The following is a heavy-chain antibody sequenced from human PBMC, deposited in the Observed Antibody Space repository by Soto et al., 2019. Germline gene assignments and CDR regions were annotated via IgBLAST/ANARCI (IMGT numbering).Heavy chain of an antibody. CDR2: IYYSGSS. CDR1: GFSISSYY. V-gene: IGHV4-59*01. D-gene: IGHD2-15*01. CDR3: ARTRPTPLGSCSGGSSPIDY. Sequence: SETLSLTCTGSGFSISSYYWSWIRPPPGKGREWIGYIYYSGSSNYNPSLKRPATRTADTSKTQPSPQLSAVTAADTAVYYCARTRPTPLGSCSGGSSPIDYGGQGTLATV. J-gene: IGHJ4*02.